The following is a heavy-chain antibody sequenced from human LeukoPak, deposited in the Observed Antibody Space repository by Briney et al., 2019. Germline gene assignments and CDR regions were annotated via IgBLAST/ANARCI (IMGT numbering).Heavy chain of an antibody. V-gene: IGHV1-69*13. CDR3: ARDNDTPYYYYGMDV. Sequence: SVKVSCKASGGTFSSYAISWVRQAPGQGLEWMGGIIPIFGTANYAQKFQGRVTITADESTSTAYMELSGLRSEDTAVYYCARDNDTPYYYYGMDVWGQGTTVTVSS. CDR2: IIPIFGTA. J-gene: IGHJ6*02. D-gene: IGHD3-22*01. CDR1: GGTFSSYA.